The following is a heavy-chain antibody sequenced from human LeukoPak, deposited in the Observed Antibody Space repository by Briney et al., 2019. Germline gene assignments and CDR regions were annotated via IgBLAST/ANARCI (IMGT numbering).Heavy chain of an antibody. D-gene: IGHD6-19*01. V-gene: IGHV3-48*03. Sequence: GGSLRLSCATSEFTFSNYEMNWVRQAPGKGLEWVSYITTSGGIKSYADSVKGRFTISRDNAKNSVYLQINSLRAEDTAVYYCARDGVVDSSGWYVDYWGQGTLVTVSS. CDR3: ARDGVVDSSGWYVDY. J-gene: IGHJ4*02. CDR2: ITTSGGIK. CDR1: EFTFSNYE.